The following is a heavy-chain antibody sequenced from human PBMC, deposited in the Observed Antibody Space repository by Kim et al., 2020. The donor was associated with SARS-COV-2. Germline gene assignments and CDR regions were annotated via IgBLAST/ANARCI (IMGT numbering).Heavy chain of an antibody. D-gene: IGHD3-10*01. CDR2: ISYDGSNK. J-gene: IGHJ6*02. Sequence: GGSLRLSCAASGFTFSSYGMHWVRQAPGKGLEWVAVISYDGSNKYYADSVKGRFTISRDNSKNTLYLQVNSLRAEDTAVYYCARGSPLGGMDVWGQGTTVTVSS. CDR1: GFTFSSYG. CDR3: ARGSPLGGMDV. V-gene: IGHV3-33*05.